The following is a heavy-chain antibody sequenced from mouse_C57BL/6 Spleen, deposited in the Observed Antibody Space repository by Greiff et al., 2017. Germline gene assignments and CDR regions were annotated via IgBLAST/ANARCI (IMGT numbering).Heavy chain of an antibody. CDR1: GFNFKDYY. D-gene: IGHD1-1*01. J-gene: IGHJ2*01. Sequence: EVQLQQSGAELVKPGASVKLSCTASGFNFKDYYMHWVKQRPEQGLEWIGMIYPEDGETKYAPKFKGKATITADTSSNTAYLQLSSLTSEDTAVYYCARGTTVVATGFDYWGQGTTLTVSA. V-gene: IGHV14-2*01. CDR3: ARGTTVVATGFDY. CDR2: IYPEDGET.